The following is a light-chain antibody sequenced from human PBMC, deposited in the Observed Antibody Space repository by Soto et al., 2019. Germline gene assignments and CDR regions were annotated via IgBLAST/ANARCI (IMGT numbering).Light chain of an antibody. Sequence: DIRMTHPPSTLSASLGDRVTITCRASESISRWLAWYQQKPGKAPKLLIYRASTLENGVPSRISGSGSGTDFTLTISNLQPDDFASYYCQQYKSYSPYTFGQGTKVDIK. V-gene: IGKV1-5*03. CDR2: RAS. CDR1: ESISRW. J-gene: IGKJ2*01. CDR3: QQYKSYSPYT.